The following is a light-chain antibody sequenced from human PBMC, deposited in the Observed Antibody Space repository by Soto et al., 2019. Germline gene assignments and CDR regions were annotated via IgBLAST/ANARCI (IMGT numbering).Light chain of an antibody. Sequence: ASVGDRVTITCRASQSISSWLAWYQQKPGKAPKLLFYKASSLESGVPSRFSGSGSGTEFTLTISSLQPEDFATYYCQQYNSYPWTFGQGTKVEIK. CDR2: KAS. CDR1: QSISSW. CDR3: QQYNSYPWT. J-gene: IGKJ1*01. V-gene: IGKV1-5*03.